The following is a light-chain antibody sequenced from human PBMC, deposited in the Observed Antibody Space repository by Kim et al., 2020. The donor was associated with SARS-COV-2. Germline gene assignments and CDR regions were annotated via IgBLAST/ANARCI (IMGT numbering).Light chain of an antibody. V-gene: IGKV1-17*01. Sequence: ASVGDRVTITCRASQNIKNDLGWYQQKPGKAPKGLIFGASSLRGGVPSRFSGSGFGTEFTLTISSLEPEDFATYYCQQFDSYPLTFGGGTKVDIK. CDR1: QNIKND. CDR3: QQFDSYPLT. CDR2: GAS. J-gene: IGKJ4*01.